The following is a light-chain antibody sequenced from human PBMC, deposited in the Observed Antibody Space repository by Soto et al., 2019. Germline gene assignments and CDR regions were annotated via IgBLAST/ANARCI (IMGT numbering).Light chain of an antibody. CDR2: AAS. CDR3: HQSYSTPHA. V-gene: IGKV1-39*01. J-gene: IGKJ2*01. Sequence: DIQVTQSPSSLSASVGDRVTVTCRTSQNIAGTLRWYQQKPGNAPKLLIYAASNLQSGVPSRFSGGGFATHFTLTISDLQPEDFATYYCHQSYSTPHAFGQGTKLEIK. CDR1: QNIAGT.